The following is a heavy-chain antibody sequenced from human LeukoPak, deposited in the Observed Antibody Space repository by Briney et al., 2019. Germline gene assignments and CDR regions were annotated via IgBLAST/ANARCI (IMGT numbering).Heavy chain of an antibody. D-gene: IGHD2-15*01. Sequence: ASVKVSCKASGYTFTGYYMHWVRQAPGQGLEWTGWINPNSGGTNYAQKFQGRVTMTRDTSISTAYMELSRLRSDDTAVYYCARDIVVVVQEGDYWGQGTLVTVSS. CDR1: GYTFTGYY. J-gene: IGHJ4*02. CDR2: INPNSGGT. CDR3: ARDIVVVVQEGDY. V-gene: IGHV1-2*02.